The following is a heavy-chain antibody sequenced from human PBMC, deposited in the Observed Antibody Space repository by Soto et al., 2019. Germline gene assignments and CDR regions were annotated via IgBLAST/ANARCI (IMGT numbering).Heavy chain of an antibody. CDR2: INSDGSTT. V-gene: IGHV3-74*01. CDR3: AREAVGWYFDL. J-gene: IGHJ2*01. Sequence: EVQLVESGGGLVQPGGSLRLSCAASGFTFSSYWMHWVRQAPGKGLVCVSRINSDGSTTTYADSVKGRFTISRDNAKNTVQLQMNSMRAEDTAVYSCAREAVGWYFDLWGRGTLVTVSS. D-gene: IGHD2-15*01. CDR1: GFTFSSYW.